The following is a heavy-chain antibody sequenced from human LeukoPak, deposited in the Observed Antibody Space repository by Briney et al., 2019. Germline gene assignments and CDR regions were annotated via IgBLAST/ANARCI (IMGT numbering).Heavy chain of an antibody. CDR2: IKQDGGEK. D-gene: IGHD2-2*01. V-gene: IGHV3-7*01. CDR3: ASRDLSTSCYDY. Sequence: GGSLRLSCAASGFTFSNYWMNWVRQAPGKGLEWVANIKQDGGEKSYVDSVKGRFTISRDNAKNSLHLQMNSLRAEDTAVYYCASRDLSTSCYDYWGQGTLVTVSS. CDR1: GFTFSNYW. J-gene: IGHJ4*02.